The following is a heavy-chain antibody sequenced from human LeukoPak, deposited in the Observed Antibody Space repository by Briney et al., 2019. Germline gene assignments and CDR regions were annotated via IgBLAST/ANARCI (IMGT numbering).Heavy chain of an antibody. CDR1: GGSISSYY. Sequence: SDTLSLTCTVSGGSISSYYWSWIRQPPGKGLEWIGYIYYSGSTNYNPSLKSRVTISVDTSKNQFSLKLSSVTAADTAVYYCARHGFGGSDYWGQGTLVTVSS. D-gene: IGHD3-10*01. V-gene: IGHV4-59*08. J-gene: IGHJ4*02. CDR3: ARHGFGGSDY. CDR2: IYYSGST.